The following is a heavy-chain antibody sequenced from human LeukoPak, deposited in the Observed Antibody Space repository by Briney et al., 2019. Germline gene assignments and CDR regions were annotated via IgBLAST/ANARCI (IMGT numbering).Heavy chain of an antibody. D-gene: IGHD6-13*01. CDR1: GFIVSDNY. CDR2: IYTGGST. J-gene: IGHJ4*02. Sequence: GGSLRLSCAASGFIVSDNYVSWVRQAPGKGLQWVSTIYTGGSTYYADSVRGRFTISRDNSKNTLYLQMSSLTVEDTAIYYCTRGQPRQQVAVYYFDSWGQGTLVSVSS. CDR3: TRGQPRQQVAVYYFDS. V-gene: IGHV3-66*01.